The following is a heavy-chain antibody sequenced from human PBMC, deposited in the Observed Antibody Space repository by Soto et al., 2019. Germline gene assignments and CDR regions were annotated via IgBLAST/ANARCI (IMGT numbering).Heavy chain of an antibody. J-gene: IGHJ4*02. CDR3: ARESEDLTSNFDY. CDR2: ISSTTNYI. Sequence: GGSLRLSCAASGFTFTRYSMNWVRQAPGKGLEWVSSISSTTNYIYYGDSMKGRFTISRDNAKNSLYLEMNSLRAEDTAVYYCARESEDLTSNFDYWGQGPLVTVSS. CDR1: GFTFTRYS. V-gene: IGHV3-21*06.